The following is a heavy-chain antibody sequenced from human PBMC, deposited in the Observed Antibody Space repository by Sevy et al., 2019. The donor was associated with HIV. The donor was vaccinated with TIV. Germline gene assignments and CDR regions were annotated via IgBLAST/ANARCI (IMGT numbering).Heavy chain of an antibody. CDR3: TRGLATADTPEYYFDY. V-gene: IGHV3-49*03. D-gene: IGHD5-12*01. Sequence: GGSLRLSCTTSGFTFDDYAMNWFRQPLGKGLEWVAFITRNSYEAYGGTTDYAASVKGRFIISRDDSKSIAYLQMNSLKTEDTAVYYCTRGLATADTPEYYFDYWGQGILVTVSS. CDR1: GFTFDDYA. J-gene: IGHJ4*02. CDR2: ITRNSYEAYGGTT.